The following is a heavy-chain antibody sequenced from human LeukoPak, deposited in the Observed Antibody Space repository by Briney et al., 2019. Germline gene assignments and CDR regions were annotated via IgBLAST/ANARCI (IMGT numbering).Heavy chain of an antibody. Sequence: PSETLSLTCTVSGGSISSSSYYWGWIRQPPGKGLEWIGSIYYSGSTYYNPSLKSRVTISVDTSKNQFSLKLSSVTAADTAVYYCASPRGGARRAFDIWGQGTMVTVSS. D-gene: IGHD2-21*01. CDR1: GGSISSSSYY. CDR3: ASPRGGARRAFDI. V-gene: IGHV4-39*07. J-gene: IGHJ3*02. CDR2: IYYSGST.